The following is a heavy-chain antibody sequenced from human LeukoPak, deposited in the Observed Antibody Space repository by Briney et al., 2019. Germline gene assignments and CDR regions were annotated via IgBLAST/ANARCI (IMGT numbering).Heavy chain of an antibody. CDR1: GFTFSSYW. CDR2: INSDGSST. D-gene: IGHD3-22*01. CDR3: AKSPVAIMIVVVPYGMDV. V-gene: IGHV3-74*01. J-gene: IGHJ6*02. Sequence: GGSLRLSCAASGFTFSSYWMHWVRQASGKGLVWVSRINSDGSSTSYADSVKGRFTISRDNSKNTLYLQMNSLRAEDTAVYYCAKSPVAIMIVVVPYGMDVWGQGTTVTVSS.